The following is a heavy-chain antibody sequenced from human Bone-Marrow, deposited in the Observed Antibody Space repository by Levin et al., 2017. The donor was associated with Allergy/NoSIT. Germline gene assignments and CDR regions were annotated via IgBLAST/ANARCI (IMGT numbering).Heavy chain of an antibody. D-gene: IGHD4-11*01. CDR3: ATTVNENAYFAVGAFDL. J-gene: IGHJ3*01. Sequence: AASVKVSCKASGYTFTGQFLHWVRQAPGQGLEWIGRINPNSGGTEYAQKFQGRVTMTRDTSVSTAYLELSRLTSGDTAVFYCATTVNENAYFAVGAFDLWGQGTMVSVSS. CDR2: INPNSGGT. CDR1: GYTFTGQF. V-gene: IGHV1-2*06.